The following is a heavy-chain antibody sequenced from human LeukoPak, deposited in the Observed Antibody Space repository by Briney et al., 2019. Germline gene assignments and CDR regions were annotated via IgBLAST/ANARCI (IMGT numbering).Heavy chain of an antibody. Sequence: GGSLRLSCAASGFTFSSYWMHWVRQAPGKGLVWVSGIKSDVSSTTYADSLKGRFTISRDNAKNTLYLQMNSLSVEDTAVYYCARYGLPNFDYWGQGTLVTVSS. V-gene: IGHV3-74*03. J-gene: IGHJ4*02. CDR1: GFTFSSYW. CDR3: ARYGLPNFDY. CDR2: IKSDVSST. D-gene: IGHD4-11*01.